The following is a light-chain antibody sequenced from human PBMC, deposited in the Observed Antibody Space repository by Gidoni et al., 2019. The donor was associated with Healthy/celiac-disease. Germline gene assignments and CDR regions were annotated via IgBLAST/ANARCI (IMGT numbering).Light chain of an antibody. V-gene: IGKV3-15*01. Sequence: EQVRSQSPATLSLSPGERATLSCRASQSVSSNLAWYQQKPGQAPRLLNYGASTRATGIPARFSGSGSGTEFTLTISSLQSEDFAVYYCQQYNNWPPITFGQGTRLEIK. CDR2: GAS. CDR1: QSVSSN. CDR3: QQYNNWPPIT. J-gene: IGKJ5*01.